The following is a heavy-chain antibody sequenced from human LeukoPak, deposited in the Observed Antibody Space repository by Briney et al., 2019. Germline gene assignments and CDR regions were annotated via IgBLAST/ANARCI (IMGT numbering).Heavy chain of an antibody. CDR1: GYTFTSYD. CDR3: ARGVAAAGRGNWFDP. Sequence: ASVKVSCKASGYTFTSYDINWVRQAPGQGLEWMGWISAYNGNTNYAQKLQGRVTMTTDTSTSTAYMELRSLRSDDTAVYYCARGVAAAGRGNWFDPWGQGTLVTVSS. J-gene: IGHJ5*02. V-gene: IGHV1-18*01. CDR2: ISAYNGNT. D-gene: IGHD6-13*01.